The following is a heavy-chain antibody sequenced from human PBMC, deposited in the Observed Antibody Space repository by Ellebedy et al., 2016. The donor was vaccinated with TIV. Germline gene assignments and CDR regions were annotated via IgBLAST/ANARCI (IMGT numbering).Heavy chain of an antibody. CDR3: ATDGSYGDYRSPAHAFEF. Sequence: GGSLRLSCAAPGFTFSSYWMSWVRQAPGKGLEWVANINQDGSEKYYVYSVKGRFTISRDNARNSLYLQMNSLGADETAVYYCATDGSYGDYRSPAHAFEFWGQGTMVTVSS. V-gene: IGHV3-7*01. D-gene: IGHD4-17*01. J-gene: IGHJ3*01. CDR1: GFTFSSYW. CDR2: INQDGSEK.